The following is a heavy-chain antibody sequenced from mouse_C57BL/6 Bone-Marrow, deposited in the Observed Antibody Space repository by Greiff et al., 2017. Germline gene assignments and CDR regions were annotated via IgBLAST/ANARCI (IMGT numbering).Heavy chain of an antibody. CDR3: ASLYYGSSYVYFDF. J-gene: IGHJ2*01. V-gene: IGHV7-3*01. Sequence: EVKLMESGGGLVQPGGSLSLSCAASGFTFTDYYMSWVRQPPGQALEWLGFIRNKANGYTTEYSASVKGRFTISRDNSQSILYLQMNALRAEDSATYYGASLYYGSSYVYFDFWGQGTTLTVSS. D-gene: IGHD1-1*01. CDR2: IRNKANGYTT. CDR1: GFTFTDYY.